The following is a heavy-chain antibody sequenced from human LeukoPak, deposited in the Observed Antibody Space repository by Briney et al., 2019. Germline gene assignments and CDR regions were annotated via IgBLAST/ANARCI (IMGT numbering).Heavy chain of an antibody. CDR2: ISDIGSI. CDR3: ARTGGLKRLYYYDSSGPSWFDP. CDR1: GGSISSYY. Sequence: SETLSLTCTVSGGSISSYYWSWIRQPPGKGLEWIAQISDIGSINYNPSLKSRVTISVDTSKNQFSLKLSSVTAADTAVYYCARTGGLKRLYYYDSSGPSWFDPWGQGTLVTVSS. J-gene: IGHJ5*02. V-gene: IGHV4-59*01. D-gene: IGHD3-22*01.